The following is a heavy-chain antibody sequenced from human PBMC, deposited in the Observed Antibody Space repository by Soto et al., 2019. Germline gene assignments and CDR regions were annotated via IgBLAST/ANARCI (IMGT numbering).Heavy chain of an antibody. J-gene: IGHJ4*02. V-gene: IGHV5-51*01. Sequence: GESLKISCMGSGYKVSTWHNFTSYWIAWVRQMPGEGLEWMGIIYPGDSDTRYSPSFQGQVTISADKSINSVYLQWSSLRASDTAMYYCATLRVGFGELLTYWGQGTLVTVSS. CDR2: IYPGDSDT. CDR3: ATLRVGFGELLTY. D-gene: IGHD3-10*01. CDR1: GYKVSTWHNFTSYW.